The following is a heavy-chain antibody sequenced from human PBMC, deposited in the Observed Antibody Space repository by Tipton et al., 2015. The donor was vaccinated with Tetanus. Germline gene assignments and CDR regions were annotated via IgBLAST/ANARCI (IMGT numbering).Heavy chain of an antibody. J-gene: IGHJ4*02. CDR3: ARQFDYYDSSGYIDY. V-gene: IGHV3-21*01. D-gene: IGHD3-22*01. Sequence: SGFTFSSYSMNWVRQAPGKGLEWVSSISSSSSYIYYADSVKGRFTISRDNAKNSLYLQMNSLRAEDTAVYYCARQFDYYDSSGYIDYWGQGTLVTVSS. CDR1: GFTFSSYS. CDR2: ISSSSSYI.